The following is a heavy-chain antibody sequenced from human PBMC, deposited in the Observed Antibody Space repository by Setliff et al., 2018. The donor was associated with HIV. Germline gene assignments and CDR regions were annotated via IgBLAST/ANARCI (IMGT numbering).Heavy chain of an antibody. CDR3: ARSVLQFLEWLPGYFDY. CDR1: GFSFGSHT. Sequence: GGSLRLSCVASGFSFGSHTMNWVRQAPGKGLEWISYIRATNGNTQYADLLKGRFTISRDNPKNSLYLQMNSLRAEDTAVYYCARSVLQFLEWLPGYFDYWGQGTLVTVS. CDR2: IRATNGNT. J-gene: IGHJ4*02. V-gene: IGHV3-21*05. D-gene: IGHD3-3*01.